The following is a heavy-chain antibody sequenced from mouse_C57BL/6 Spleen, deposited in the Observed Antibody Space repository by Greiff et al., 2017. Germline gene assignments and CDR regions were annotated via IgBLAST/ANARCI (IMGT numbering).Heavy chain of an antibody. CDR2: ITPRDGST. CDR3: DKGGYYQYDIDF. Sequence: VQLQQSDAELVKPGASVKISCKASGYTFTDYTIHWMKQRPEQGLEWIGYITPRDGSTKYNEKFKGKATLTADKSSSTAYMQLNSLTSADSAVSVCDKGGYYQYDIDFWGQGTSLTVSS. V-gene: IGHV1-78*01. CDR1: GYTFTDYT. J-gene: IGHJ2*02. D-gene: IGHD2-4*01.